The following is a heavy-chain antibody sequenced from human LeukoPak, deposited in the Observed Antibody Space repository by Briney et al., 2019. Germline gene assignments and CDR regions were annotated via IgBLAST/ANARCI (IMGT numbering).Heavy chain of an antibody. Sequence: GASVKVSCKASGYTFTAHYIHWVRQAPGQGLEWMGIINPGDGGASYAQKFQGRLTMSRDTSTSTLYMELSSLRSEDTAIYYCASKAPHDTSGWYFDLWGRGTLVTVSS. CDR1: GYTFTAHY. V-gene: IGHV1-46*01. D-gene: IGHD3-22*01. J-gene: IGHJ2*01. CDR3: ASKAPHDTSGWYFDL. CDR2: INPGDGGA.